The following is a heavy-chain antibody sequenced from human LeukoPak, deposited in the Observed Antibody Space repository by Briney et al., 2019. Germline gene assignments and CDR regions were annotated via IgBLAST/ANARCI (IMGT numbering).Heavy chain of an antibody. CDR3: ARESHYDILTGYYWVAGMDV. D-gene: IGHD3-9*01. V-gene: IGHV4-31*03. J-gene: IGHJ6*04. Sequence: SETLSLTCTVSGGSISSGGYYWSWIRQHPGKGLEGIGYIYYSGSTYYNPSLKSRVTISVDTSKNQFSLKLSSVTAADTAVYYCARESHYDILTGYYWVAGMDVWGKGTTVTVSS. CDR2: IYYSGST. CDR1: GGSISSGGYY.